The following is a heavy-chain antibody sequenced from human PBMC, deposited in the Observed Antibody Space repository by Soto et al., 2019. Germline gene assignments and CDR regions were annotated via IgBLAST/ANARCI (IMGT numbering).Heavy chain of an antibody. CDR1: GGSISSSNW. V-gene: IGHV4-4*02. D-gene: IGHD5-18*01. Sequence: LSLTCAVSGGSISSSNWWSWVRQPPGKGLEWIGEIYHSGSTNYNPSLKSRVTISVDKSKNQFSLKLSSVTAADTAVYYCARRGYSYGYPSFFWFDPWGQGTQVTVSS. CDR3: ARRGYSYGYPSFFWFDP. CDR2: IYHSGST. J-gene: IGHJ5*02.